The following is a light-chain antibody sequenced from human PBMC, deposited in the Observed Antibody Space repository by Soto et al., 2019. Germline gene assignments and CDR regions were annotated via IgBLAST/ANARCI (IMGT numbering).Light chain of an antibody. CDR2: VAS. CDR3: HQYGRSPRGT. CDR1: QSVNQK. V-gene: IGKV3-15*01. Sequence: EIVLTQSPATLSVSPGERATLSCRASQSVNQKLGWYQQKPGQAPRLLIYVASYRATGIPARFSGSGSGTEYTLTISNLQAEDFAVYYCHQYGRSPRGTFGQGTKVEIK. J-gene: IGKJ1*01.